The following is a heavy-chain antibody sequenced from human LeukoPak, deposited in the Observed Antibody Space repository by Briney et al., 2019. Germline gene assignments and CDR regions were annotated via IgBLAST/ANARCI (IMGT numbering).Heavy chain of an antibody. CDR3: ASQGGYCSGGSCTGRDY. V-gene: IGHV3-21*01. J-gene: IGHJ4*02. Sequence: GGSLRLSCAASGFTFSSYSMNWVRQAPGKGLEWVSSISSSSSYIYYADSVKGRFTISRGNAKNSLYLQMNSLRAEDTAVYYCASQGGYCSGGSCTGRDYWGQGTLVTVSS. CDR2: ISSSSSYI. D-gene: IGHD2-15*01. CDR1: GFTFSSYS.